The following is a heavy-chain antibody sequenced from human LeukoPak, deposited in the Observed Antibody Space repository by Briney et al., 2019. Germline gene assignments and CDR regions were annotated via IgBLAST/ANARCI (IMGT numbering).Heavy chain of an antibody. CDR2: IKQDGSEK. CDR3: ARVGSSKDY. D-gene: IGHD1-26*01. J-gene: IGHJ4*02. Sequence: GGSLRLSCAASGFTFSSYSMNWVRQAPGKGLEWVANIKQDGSEKYYVDSVKGRFTISRDNAKNSLYLQMNSLRAEDTAVYYCARVGSSKDYWGQGTLVTVSS. CDR1: GFTFSSYS. V-gene: IGHV3-7*01.